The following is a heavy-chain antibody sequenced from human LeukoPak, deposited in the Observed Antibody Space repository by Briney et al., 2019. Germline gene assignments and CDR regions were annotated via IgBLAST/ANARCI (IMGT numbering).Heavy chain of an antibody. CDR1: GYTFTGYY. CDR2: INPNSGVT. V-gene: IGHV1-2*02. D-gene: IGHD3-16*01. CDR3: AGDYEMRRSYNWFDP. Sequence: VASVKVSCKASGYTFTGYYMHWVRQAPGQGLEWMGLINPNSGVTNYAQKFQGRVTMTRDTSISTAYMELSRLRSDGTAVYYCAGDYEMRRSYNWFDPWGQGTLVTVSS. J-gene: IGHJ5*02.